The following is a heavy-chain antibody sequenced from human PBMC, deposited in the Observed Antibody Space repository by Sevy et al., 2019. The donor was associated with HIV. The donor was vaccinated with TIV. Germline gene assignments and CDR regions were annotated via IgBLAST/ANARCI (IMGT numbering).Heavy chain of an antibody. J-gene: IGHJ4*02. CDR1: GGSISSYY. V-gene: IGHV4-4*07. CDR2: IYTSGST. D-gene: IGHD3-3*01. Sequence: SETLSLTCTVSGGSISSYYWSWIRQPAGKGLEWIGRIYTSGSTNYNPSLKSRVTMSLDTSKNQFSLKLSSVTAADTAVYYCAREASRDFWSGYSSYFDYWGQGTLVTVSS. CDR3: AREASRDFWSGYSSYFDY.